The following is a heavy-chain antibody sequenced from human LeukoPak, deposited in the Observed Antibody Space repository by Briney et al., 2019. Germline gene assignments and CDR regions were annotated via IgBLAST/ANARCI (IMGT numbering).Heavy chain of an antibody. CDR1: GGSNSSYY. V-gene: IGHV4-59*01. Sequence: PSETLSLTCTVSGGSNSSYYWSWIRQPPGKGLEWIGYIYYSGSTNYNPSLKSRVTISVDTSKNQFSLKLSSVTAADTAVYYCARVVYDSSSWALGMDVWGQGTTVTVSS. CDR3: ARVVYDSSSWALGMDV. CDR2: IYYSGST. J-gene: IGHJ6*02. D-gene: IGHD6-13*01.